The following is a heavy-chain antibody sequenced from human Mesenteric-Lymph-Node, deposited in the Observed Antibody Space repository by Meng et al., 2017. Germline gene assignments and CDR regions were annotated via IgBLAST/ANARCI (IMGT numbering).Heavy chain of an antibody. V-gene: IGHV3-33*01. D-gene: IGHD6-13*01. CDR1: GFTFSSYG. CDR2: IWYDGSNK. Sequence: GGSLRLSCAASGFTFSSYGMHWVPQAPGKGLEGVAVIWYDGSNKYYADSVKGRFTISRDNSKNTLYLQMNSLRAEDTAVYYCARGQRQQRERYYYYGMDVWGQGTTVTVSS. J-gene: IGHJ6*02. CDR3: ARGQRQQRERYYYYGMDV.